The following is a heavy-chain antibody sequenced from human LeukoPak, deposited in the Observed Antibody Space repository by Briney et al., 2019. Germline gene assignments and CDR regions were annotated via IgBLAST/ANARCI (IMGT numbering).Heavy chain of an antibody. Sequence: ASVKVSCKASGYTFNVYYMHWVRQAPGQGLEWMGWINPNSGATHYAQKFQGRVTMTRDTSISTAYMELSRLRSDDTAVYYCARVIVGATAYGYWGQGTLVTVSS. CDR2: INPNSGAT. CDR3: ARVIVGATAYGY. V-gene: IGHV1-2*02. D-gene: IGHD1-26*01. CDR1: GYTFNVYY. J-gene: IGHJ4*02.